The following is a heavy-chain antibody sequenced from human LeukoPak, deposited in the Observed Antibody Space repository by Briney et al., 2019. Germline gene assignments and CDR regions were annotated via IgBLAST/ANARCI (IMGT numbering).Heavy chain of an antibody. CDR2: IYTSGST. CDR1: GGSISSGSYY. Sequence: SQTLSLTCTVSGGSISSGSYYWSWIRQPAGKGLEWIGRIYTSGSTNYNPSLKSRVTISVGTSKNQFSLKLSSVTAADTAVYYCARDGGYGSGTYRFDYWGQGTLVTVSS. D-gene: IGHD3-10*01. J-gene: IGHJ4*02. V-gene: IGHV4-61*02. CDR3: ARDGGYGSGTYRFDY.